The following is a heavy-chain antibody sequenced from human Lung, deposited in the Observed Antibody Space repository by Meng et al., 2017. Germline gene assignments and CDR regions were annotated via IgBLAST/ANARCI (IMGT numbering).Heavy chain of an antibody. J-gene: IGHJ4*02. Sequence: QVQLQQWGAGLLKPSETLSLTCVVSGGSFSDYYWSWIRQPPGKRLEWIGEINHSGSTNYNPPLESRATISVDTSQNNLSLKLSSVTAADSAVYYCARGPTTMAHDFDYWGQGTLVTVSS. D-gene: IGHD4-11*01. CDR2: INHSGST. V-gene: IGHV4-34*01. CDR1: GGSFSDYY. CDR3: ARGPTTMAHDFDY.